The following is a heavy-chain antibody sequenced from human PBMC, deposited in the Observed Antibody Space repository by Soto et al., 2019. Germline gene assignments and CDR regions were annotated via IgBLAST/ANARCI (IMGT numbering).Heavy chain of an antibody. V-gene: IGHV1-46*01. Sequence: ASVNVSCKASGYTFTSYYMHWVRQAPGQGLEWMGIINPSGGSTSYAQKFQGRVTMTRDTSTSTVYMELSSLRSEDTAVYYCARASVVVAATLSFWFDPWGQGTLVTVSS. CDR2: INPSGGST. J-gene: IGHJ5*02. D-gene: IGHD2-15*01. CDR3: ARASVVVAATLSFWFDP. CDR1: GYTFTSYY.